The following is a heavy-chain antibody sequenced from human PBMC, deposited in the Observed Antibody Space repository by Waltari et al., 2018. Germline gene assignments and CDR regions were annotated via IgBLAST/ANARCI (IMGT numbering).Heavy chain of an antibody. J-gene: IGHJ4*02. V-gene: IGHV3-48*02. CDR3: ARGGYVDY. Sequence: ADSVKGRFTISRDNAKNSLYLQMNSLRDEDTAVYYCARGGYVDYWGQGTLVTVSS.